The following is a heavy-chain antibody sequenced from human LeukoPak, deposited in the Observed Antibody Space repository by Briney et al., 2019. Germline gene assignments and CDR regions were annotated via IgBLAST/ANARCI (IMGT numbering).Heavy chain of an antibody. CDR1: GDSISSYY. V-gene: IGHV4-59*01. CDR3: ARDYSQLGRFDP. Sequence: SETLSLTCTVSGDSISSYYWSWIRQPPGKGLEWIGYIYYSGSTNYNPSLKSRVTISVDTSKNQFSLKLSSVTAADTAVYYCARDYSQLGRFDPWGRGTLVTVSS. CDR2: IYYSGST. J-gene: IGHJ5*02. D-gene: IGHD6-6*01.